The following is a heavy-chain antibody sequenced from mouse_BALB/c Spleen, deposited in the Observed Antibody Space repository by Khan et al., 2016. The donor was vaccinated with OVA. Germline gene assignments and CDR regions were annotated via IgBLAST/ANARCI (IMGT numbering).Heavy chain of an antibody. CDR2: INPSTGYT. Sequence: QVQLQQSGAELAKPGASVKMSCKASGYTFTSYWMHWVKQRPGQGLEWIGYINPSTGYTEYNQKFKDKATLTADKSSSTAYVQLSSLTSEDSAVYYCASRGYGSSYAMDYWGQGTSVTVSS. D-gene: IGHD1-1*01. J-gene: IGHJ4*01. V-gene: IGHV1-7*01. CDR3: ASRGYGSSYAMDY. CDR1: GYTFTSYW.